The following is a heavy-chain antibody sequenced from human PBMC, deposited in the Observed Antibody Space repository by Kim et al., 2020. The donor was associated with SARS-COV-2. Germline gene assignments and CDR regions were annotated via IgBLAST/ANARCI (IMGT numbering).Heavy chain of an antibody. D-gene: IGHD6-6*01. J-gene: IGHJ6*03. V-gene: IGHV3-11*01. Sequence: DSVKGRFTISRDNAKNSLYLQMNSRRAEDTAVYYCARKQLVSFYYYYVDAWGKGTTGTVSS. CDR3: ARKQLVSFYYYYVDA.